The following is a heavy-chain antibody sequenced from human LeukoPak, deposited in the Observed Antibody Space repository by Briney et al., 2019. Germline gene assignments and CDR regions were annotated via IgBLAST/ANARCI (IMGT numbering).Heavy chain of an antibody. CDR3: ARANPHDWELPRNFDY. Sequence: TSETLSLTCAVYGGSFSGYYWSWIRQPPGKGLEWIGEVNHGGSTNYNPSLKSRITISVDTSKNQFSLNLSSVTAADTAVYYCARANPHDWELPRNFDYWGQGTTVTVSS. V-gene: IGHV4-34*01. CDR2: VNHGGST. J-gene: IGHJ4*03. CDR1: GGSFSGYY. D-gene: IGHD1-26*01.